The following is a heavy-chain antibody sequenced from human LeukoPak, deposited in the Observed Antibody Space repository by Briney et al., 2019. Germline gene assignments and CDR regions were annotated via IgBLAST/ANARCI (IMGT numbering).Heavy chain of an antibody. Sequence: SETLSLTCTVSDGSITNDDWSWVRQPPGKGLEFIGHVHYSGTANYKPSLRSRVTISIATSKQQFFLKLKSVTAADTAVYYCAREPLEVPRSPKFDYWGQGSLVTVSS. V-gene: IGHV4-59*01. CDR1: DGSITNDD. CDR2: VHYSGTA. J-gene: IGHJ4*02. CDR3: AREPLEVPRSPKFDY.